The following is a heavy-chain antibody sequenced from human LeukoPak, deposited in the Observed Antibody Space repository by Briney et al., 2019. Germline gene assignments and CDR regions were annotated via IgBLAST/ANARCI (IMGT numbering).Heavy chain of an antibody. CDR3: AKDQGILTGYYPDAFDI. CDR1: GFTFSSYA. D-gene: IGHD3-9*01. CDR2: ISGSGGST. Sequence: TGGSLRLSCAASGFTFSSYAMSWVRQAPGKGLEWVSAISGSGGSTYYADSVKGRFTISRDNSKNTPYLQMNSLRAEDTAVYYCAKDQGILTGYYPDAFDIWGQGTMVTVSS. J-gene: IGHJ3*02. V-gene: IGHV3-23*01.